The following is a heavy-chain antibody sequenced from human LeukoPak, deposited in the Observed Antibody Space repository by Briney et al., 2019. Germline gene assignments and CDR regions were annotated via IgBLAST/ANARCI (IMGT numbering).Heavy chain of an antibody. CDR1: GFTFSSYW. V-gene: IGHV3-7*01. D-gene: IGHD3-16*02. Sequence: PGGSLRLSCAASGFTFSSYWISWVRQAPGQERGWVANIKQDVSEKYYVDSVKGRFTIPRDNAKNSLYLQMNSLRAEDTAVYYCARGGSQGGYYDYVWGSYRYYYFDYWGQGTLVTVSS. CDR3: ARGGSQGGYYDYVWGSYRYYYFDY. CDR2: IKQDVSEK. J-gene: IGHJ4*02.